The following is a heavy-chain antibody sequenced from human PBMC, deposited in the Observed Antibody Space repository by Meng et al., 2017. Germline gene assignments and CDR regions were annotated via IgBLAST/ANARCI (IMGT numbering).Heavy chain of an antibody. V-gene: IGHV4-59*08. CDR2: IYYSGRT. Sequence: SETLSLTCTVSGASISSYYWSWVRQPPGKGLEWIGSIYYSGRTYYNPSLNSRVTISVDTSKNQFSLKLSSVTAADTAVYYCARVVVVGWFDPWGQGTLVTVSS. CDR1: GASISSYY. CDR3: ARVVVVGWFDP. J-gene: IGHJ5*02. D-gene: IGHD2-15*01.